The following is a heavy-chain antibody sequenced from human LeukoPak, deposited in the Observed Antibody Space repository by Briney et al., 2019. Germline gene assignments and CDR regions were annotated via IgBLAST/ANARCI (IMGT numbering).Heavy chain of an antibody. Sequence: ASVKVSCKASGGTFSSYAISWVRQAPGQGLEWMGRIIPILGIANYAQKFQGRVTITADKSTSTAYMELSSLRSEDTAVYYCARGGDYGNNWFDPSGQGTLVTVSS. D-gene: IGHD4-17*01. CDR2: IIPILGIA. J-gene: IGHJ5*02. V-gene: IGHV1-69*04. CDR3: ARGGDYGNNWFDP. CDR1: GGTFSSYA.